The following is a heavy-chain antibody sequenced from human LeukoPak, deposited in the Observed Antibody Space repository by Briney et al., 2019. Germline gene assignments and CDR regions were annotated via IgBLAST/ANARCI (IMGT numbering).Heavy chain of an antibody. CDR2: TRNKANSYTT. V-gene: IGHV3-72*01. Sequence: PGGSLRLSCAASGFTFSDHYMGWVRQAPGKGLEWVGRTRNKANSYTTEYAASVKSRFTISRDDSKNSLYLQMNSLKTEDTAVYYCAREVDYVWGSYRSYYFDYWGQGTLVTVSS. CDR1: GFTFSDHY. CDR3: AREVDYVWGSYRSYYFDY. D-gene: IGHD3-16*02. J-gene: IGHJ4*02.